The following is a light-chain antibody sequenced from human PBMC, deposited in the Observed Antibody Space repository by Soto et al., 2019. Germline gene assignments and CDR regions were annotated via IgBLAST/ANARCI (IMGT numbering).Light chain of an antibody. CDR2: DAS. CDR1: QSVSSY. CDR3: QQRSNWPPALT. V-gene: IGKV3-11*01. Sequence: EIALTQSTSTLSLSPGERATLSCGASQSVSSYLAWYQQKPGQAPRLLIYDASNRATGIPARFSGSGSGKDFTLTISSLEPEDFAVYYCQQRSNWPPALTFGGGTKVDIK. J-gene: IGKJ4*01.